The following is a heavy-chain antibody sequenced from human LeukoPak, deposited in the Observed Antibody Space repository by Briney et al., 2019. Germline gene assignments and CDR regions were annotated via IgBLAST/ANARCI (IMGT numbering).Heavy chain of an antibody. CDR1: GYTFTSYA. CDR2: INTNTGNP. J-gene: IGHJ1*01. D-gene: IGHD4-23*01. CDR3: ARGTTTVVTEGAEYFQH. Sequence: ASVKVSCKASGYTFTSYAMNWVRQAPGQGLEWMGWINTNTGNPTYAQGFTGRFDFSLDTSVSTAYLQISSLKAEDAAVYYCARGTTTVVTEGAEYFQHWGQGTLVTVSS. V-gene: IGHV7-4-1*02.